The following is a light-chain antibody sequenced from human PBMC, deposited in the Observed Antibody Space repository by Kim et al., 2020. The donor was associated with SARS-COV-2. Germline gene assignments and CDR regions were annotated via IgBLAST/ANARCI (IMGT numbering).Light chain of an antibody. J-gene: IGLJ2*01. CDR2: DVS. V-gene: IGLV2-11*01. Sequence: GHSVTISCTGTSSDVGAYTYVSWYQQRPGKAPKLMIYDVSKRPSGVPDRFSGSKSGNTASLTISGLQAEDEADYYCCSYAGSYTVVFGGGTQLTVL. CDR3: CSYAGSYTVV. CDR1: SSDVGAYTY.